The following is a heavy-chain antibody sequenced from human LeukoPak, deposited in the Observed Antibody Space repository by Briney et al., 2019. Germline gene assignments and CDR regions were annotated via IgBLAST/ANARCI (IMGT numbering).Heavy chain of an antibody. CDR2: INTDGSST. J-gene: IGHJ4*02. Sequence: GGSLRLSCAASGFTFSSYWMHWVRQAPGKGLVWVSRINTDGSSTSYADSVKGRFTISRDNAKNTLYLQMNSLRAEDTAVYYCAKEKKLDYDFWSGPNNPLGYWGQGTLVTVSS. V-gene: IGHV3-74*01. CDR1: GFTFSSYW. CDR3: AKEKKLDYDFWSGPNNPLGY. D-gene: IGHD3-3*01.